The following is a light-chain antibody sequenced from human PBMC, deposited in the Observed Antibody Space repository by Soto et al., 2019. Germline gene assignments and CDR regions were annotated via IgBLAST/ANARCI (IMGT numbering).Light chain of an antibody. CDR1: SSDVGGYNY. Sequence: QSALTQPASVSGSPGQSITISCTGTSSDVGGYNYVSWYQQHPGKAPKLMIYEVSNRPSGVSNRFSGSKSGNTASLTISGLQAEDEADYDCSSYTSSSTLVVFGGGTTLTVL. CDR3: SSYTSSSTLVV. J-gene: IGLJ2*01. CDR2: EVS. V-gene: IGLV2-14*01.